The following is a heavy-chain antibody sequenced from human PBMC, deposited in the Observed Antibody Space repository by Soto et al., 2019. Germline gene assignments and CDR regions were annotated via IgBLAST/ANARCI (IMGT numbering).Heavy chain of an antibody. D-gene: IGHD3-10*01. CDR3: ANSYYGWGFDY. CDR1: GGFVNTSNW. CDR2: VYHTGKT. Sequence: QLQLQAAGPRLVTPSGTLSLTCIVSGGFVNTSNWWSWIRQPPGKGLEWIGEVYHTGKTNYSPSFKSRVNMSVDKSNNQFFLKLTSVTAADTAIYYCANSYYGWGFDYWGQGALVTVAS. V-gene: IGHV4-4*02. J-gene: IGHJ4*02.